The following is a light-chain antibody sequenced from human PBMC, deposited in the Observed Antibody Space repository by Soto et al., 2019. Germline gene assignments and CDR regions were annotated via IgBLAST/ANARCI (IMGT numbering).Light chain of an antibody. J-gene: IGKJ5*01. CDR2: KAS. V-gene: IGKV1-5*03. Sequence: DIQMTQSPSTLSASVGDRVTITCRASQSISSWLAWYQQKPGKAPKLLIYKASSLESGVPSRFSGSGSGTEFTLTISSLQPEDSAVYYCQQRKNWPPITFGQGTRLEIK. CDR3: QQRKNWPPIT. CDR1: QSISSW.